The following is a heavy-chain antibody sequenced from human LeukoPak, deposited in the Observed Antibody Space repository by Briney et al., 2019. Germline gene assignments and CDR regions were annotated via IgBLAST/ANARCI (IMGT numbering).Heavy chain of an antibody. Sequence: PGGSLRLSCAASGFTFSSYAMHWVRQAPGKGLEWVAVISYDGSNKYYADSVKGRFTISRDNSKNTLYLQMNSLRAEDTAVYCCARDQGYCSGGSCYPAEYFQHWGQGTLVTVSS. D-gene: IGHD2-15*01. V-gene: IGHV3-30-3*01. CDR2: ISYDGSNK. CDR3: ARDQGYCSGGSCYPAEYFQH. J-gene: IGHJ1*01. CDR1: GFTFSSYA.